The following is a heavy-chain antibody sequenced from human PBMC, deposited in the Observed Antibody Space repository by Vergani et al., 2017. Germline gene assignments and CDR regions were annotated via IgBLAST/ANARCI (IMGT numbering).Heavy chain of an antibody. CDR2: IDPNSVDT. J-gene: IGHJ4*02. D-gene: IGHD2/OR15-2a*01. CDR3: ARVMVSCNRTYCFADH. Sequence: QVQLVQSGAEVKKPGASVRVSCNASGFTFTSYHIHWVRQAPGQGLDWLGRIDPNSVDTRYSQRFQDRVTITRDTSINTAYMEMTRLIPDDTAIYYCARVMVSCNRTYCFADHWGQGTLVTVSS. V-gene: IGHV1-2*06. CDR1: GFTFTSYH.